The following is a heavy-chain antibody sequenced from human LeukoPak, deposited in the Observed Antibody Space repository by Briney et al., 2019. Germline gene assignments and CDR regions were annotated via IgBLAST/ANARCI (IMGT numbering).Heavy chain of an antibody. Sequence: PSETLSLTCAVSGGSISSSLYHWGWIRQPPGKGLEWIGNIYYTGTTNYSPSLKSRLTLSIDTSRSQFSLKLTSVTAADTAVYYCARRGGDFHTGIVFDNWGQGSLVTVSS. CDR2: IYYTGTT. CDR1: GGSISSSLYH. V-gene: IGHV4-39*07. D-gene: IGHD3-16*01. J-gene: IGHJ4*02. CDR3: ARRGGDFHTGIVFDN.